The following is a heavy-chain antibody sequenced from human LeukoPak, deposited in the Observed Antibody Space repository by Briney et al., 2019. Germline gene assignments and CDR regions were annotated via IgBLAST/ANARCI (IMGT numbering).Heavy chain of an antibody. CDR1: GFTFSSYG. J-gene: IGHJ4*02. Sequence: PGGSLRLSCAASGFTFSSYGMHWVRQAPGKGLEWVSGISGSGGSTYYADSVKGRFTISRDNAKNSLYLQMNSLGAEDTAVYYCARGFMVRGTAMVTRAYYFDYWGQGTLVTVSS. V-gene: IGHV3-21*01. CDR3: ARGFMVRGTAMVTRAYYFDY. D-gene: IGHD5-18*01. CDR2: ISGSGGST.